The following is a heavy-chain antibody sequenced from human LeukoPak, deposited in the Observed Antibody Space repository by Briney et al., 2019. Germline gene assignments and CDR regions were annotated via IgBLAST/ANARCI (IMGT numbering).Heavy chain of an antibody. J-gene: IGHJ2*01. D-gene: IGHD3-9*01. CDR2: IYYSGST. Sequence: SETLSLTCTVSGGSISSYYWSWIRQPPGKGLEWIGYIYYSGSTNYNPSLKSRVTISVDTSKNQFSLKLMSVTAADTAVYYCARQYSDILTGYHRGELYWYFDLWGRGTLVTVSS. CDR1: GGSISSYY. V-gene: IGHV4-59*08. CDR3: ARQYSDILTGYHRGELYWYFDL.